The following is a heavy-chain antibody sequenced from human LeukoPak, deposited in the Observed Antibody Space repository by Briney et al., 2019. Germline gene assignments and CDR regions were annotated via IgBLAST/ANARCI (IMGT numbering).Heavy chain of an antibody. J-gene: IGHJ4*02. D-gene: IGHD3-22*01. CDR1: GGSISSYY. Sequence: NPSETLSLTCTVSGGSISSYYWTWIRQPPGKGLEWIGYIYTSGSTNYNPSLKSRVTISVDTSKNQFSLKLSSVTAADTVVYYCASDYYDSSGFGYWGQGTLVTVSS. CDR2: IYTSGST. V-gene: IGHV4-4*09. CDR3: ASDYYDSSGFGY.